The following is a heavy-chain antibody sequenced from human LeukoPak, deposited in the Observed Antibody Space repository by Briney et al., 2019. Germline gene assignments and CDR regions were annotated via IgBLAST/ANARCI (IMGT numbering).Heavy chain of an antibody. CDR3: AKVKVVGYSTFDY. J-gene: IGHJ4*02. CDR1: GFTFNSYG. CDR2: FTRNDETT. V-gene: IGHV3-23*01. D-gene: IGHD3-22*01. Sequence: GGSLRLSCAASGFTFNSYGMHWVRQAPGKGLEWVSGFTRNDETTSYADSVKGRFTISRDNSRDTLYLQMNSLTAEDMAVYYCAKVKVVGYSTFDYWGQGTLVTVSP.